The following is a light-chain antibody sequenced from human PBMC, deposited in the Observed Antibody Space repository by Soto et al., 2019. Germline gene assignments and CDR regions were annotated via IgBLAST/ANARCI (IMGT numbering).Light chain of an antibody. J-gene: IGKJ1*01. CDR1: QDIRTD. CDR3: LQHNSYRWT. CDR2: AAS. Sequence: DIQMTQSPSSLSASVGDRVTITCRASQDIRTDLGWYQQKPGKAPKRLIYAASRLQSGVPSRFSGSGSGTEFTLTISSLQPEDFASYYCLQHNSYRWTFGQGTRVEIK. V-gene: IGKV1-17*01.